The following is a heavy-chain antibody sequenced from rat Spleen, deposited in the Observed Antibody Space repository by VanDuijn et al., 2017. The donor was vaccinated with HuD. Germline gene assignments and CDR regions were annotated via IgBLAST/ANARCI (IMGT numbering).Heavy chain of an antibody. Sequence: EVQLVESGGGLVQPGRSLKLSCAASGRTFSDYYMAWVRQAPTKGLEWVASISIGGGNTYHRDSVKGRFTISRDNAKNTLYLQMDSLRSEDTATYYCARPDYSRFDYWGQGVMVTVSS. CDR1: GRTFSDYY. V-gene: IGHV5-25*01. CDR2: ISIGGGNT. CDR3: ARPDYSRFDY. J-gene: IGHJ2*01. D-gene: IGHD1-2*01.